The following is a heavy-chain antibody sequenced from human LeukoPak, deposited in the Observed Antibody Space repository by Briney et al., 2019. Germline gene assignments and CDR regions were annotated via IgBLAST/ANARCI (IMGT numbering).Heavy chain of an antibody. J-gene: IGHJ4*02. CDR1: GYTFTGYY. V-gene: IGHV1-2*02. Sequence: ASVKVSCKASGYTFTGYYMSWVRQAPGQGLEWMGWINPNSGDTNYAQKFQGRVTMTRDTSISTAYMELSRLRSDDTAVYYCARDESPRGYSYGPPFDYWGQGTLVTVSS. D-gene: IGHD5-18*01. CDR2: INPNSGDT. CDR3: ARDESPRGYSYGPPFDY.